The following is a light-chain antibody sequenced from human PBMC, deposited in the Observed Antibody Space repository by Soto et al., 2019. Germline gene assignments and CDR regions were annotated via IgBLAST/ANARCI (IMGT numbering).Light chain of an antibody. CDR1: SSDVGGYNH. J-gene: IGLJ3*02. CDR3: TSYAGSNDLGV. V-gene: IGLV2-8*01. Sequence: QSALTQPASVSGSPGQSITISCTGTSSDVGGYNHVSWYQHHPGKAPKLMIYEVTKRPSGVPDRFSGSKSGTTASLIVSGLQAEDEADYYCTSYAGSNDLGVFGGGTKLTVL. CDR2: EVT.